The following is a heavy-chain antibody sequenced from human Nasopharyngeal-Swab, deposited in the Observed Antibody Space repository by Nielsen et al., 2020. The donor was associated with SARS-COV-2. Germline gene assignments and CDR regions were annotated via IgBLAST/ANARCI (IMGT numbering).Heavy chain of an antibody. CDR1: GFTFSSYG. V-gene: IGHV3-30*18. CDR3: AKDGDGSGSYGAYYYYMDV. J-gene: IGHJ6*03. CDR2: ISYDGSDK. D-gene: IGHD3-10*01. Sequence: GESLKISCAASGFTFSSYGMHWVRQAPGKGLEWVAVISYDGSDKYYADSVKGRFTISRDNSKNTLYLQMNSLRAEDTAVYYCAKDGDGSGSYGAYYYYMDVWGKGTTVTVSS.